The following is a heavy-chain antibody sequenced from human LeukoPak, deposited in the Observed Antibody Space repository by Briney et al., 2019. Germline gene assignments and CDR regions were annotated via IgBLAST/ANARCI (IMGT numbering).Heavy chain of an antibody. CDR2: IYYSGST. CDR3: ATHFPAVVTPQN. J-gene: IGHJ4*02. D-gene: IGHD6-19*01. Sequence: SETLSLTCTVSGGSISTSGYYWGWFRQPPGKGLEWIGTIYYSGSTYYNASLKSRVTASVDTSRNHFSLQLTSVTAADTAVYYCATHFPAVVTPQNWGQGILVTVSS. V-gene: IGHV4-39*01. CDR1: GGSISTSGYY.